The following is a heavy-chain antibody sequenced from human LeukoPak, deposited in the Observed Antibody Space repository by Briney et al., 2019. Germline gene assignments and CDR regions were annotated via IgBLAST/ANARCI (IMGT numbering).Heavy chain of an antibody. CDR2: IYYSGST. D-gene: IGHD6-6*01. Sequence: SETLSLTCTVSGGSLSSSSYYWGWLRQPPGRGLEWIGSIYYSGSTYYNPSLKSRVTISVDTSKNQFSLKLSSVTAADTAVYYCVAEARGGIAAWFDPWGQGTLVTVSS. CDR3: VAEARGGIAAWFDP. J-gene: IGHJ5*02. CDR1: GGSLSSSSYY. V-gene: IGHV4-39*01.